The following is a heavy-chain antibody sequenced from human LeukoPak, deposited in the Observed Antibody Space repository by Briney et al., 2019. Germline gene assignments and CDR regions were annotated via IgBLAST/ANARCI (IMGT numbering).Heavy chain of an antibody. Sequence: GASVKVSCKASGYPFTYSAIHWVCQALGPRSEWMGWINIGDGNTRYSQKFQGRVTITRDTSANSAYMELSGLRSEDTAVYYCAKERLVSGGSCYNFWGLGTLVTVSS. J-gene: IGHJ4*02. CDR2: INIGDGNT. CDR3: AKERLVSGGSCYNF. D-gene: IGHD2-15*01. CDR1: GYPFTYSA. V-gene: IGHV1-3*04.